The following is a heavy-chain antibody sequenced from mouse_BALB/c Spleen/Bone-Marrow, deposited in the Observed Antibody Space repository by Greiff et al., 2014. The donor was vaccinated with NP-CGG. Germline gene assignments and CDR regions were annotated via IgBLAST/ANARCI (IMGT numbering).Heavy chain of an antibody. D-gene: IGHD2-2*01. J-gene: IGHJ4*01. Sequence: QVQLKQSGPQLVRPGASVKISCKASGYSFTNYWMHWVKQRPGQGLEWIGMIDPSDSETRLNQKFKDKATLTVDKSSSTAYMQLSSPTSEDSAVYYCAREAGYYYAMDYWGQGTSVTVSS. CDR2: IDPSDSET. CDR1: GYSFTNYW. CDR3: AREAGYYYAMDY. V-gene: IGHV1S126*01.